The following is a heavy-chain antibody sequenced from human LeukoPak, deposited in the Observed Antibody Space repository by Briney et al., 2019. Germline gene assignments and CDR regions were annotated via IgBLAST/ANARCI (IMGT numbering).Heavy chain of an antibody. CDR3: ATVDTTMGKDS. D-gene: IGHD5-18*01. Sequence: SETLSLTCTVSGGSVSSYYCSWIRQPPGKGLEWIGYIYYSGSTNYNPSLKSRVTMSVDTSKNQFSLKLSSVTAADTAVYYCATVDTTMGKDSWGQGTLVTVSS. CDR1: GGSVSSYY. J-gene: IGHJ4*02. V-gene: IGHV4-59*08. CDR2: IYYSGST.